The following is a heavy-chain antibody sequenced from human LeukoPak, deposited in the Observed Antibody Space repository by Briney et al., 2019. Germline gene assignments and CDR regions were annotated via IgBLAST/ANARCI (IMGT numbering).Heavy chain of an antibody. CDR2: IYYSGST. D-gene: IGHD2-15*01. CDR1: GGSISSSSYY. V-gene: IGHV4-39*01. J-gene: IGHJ4*02. Sequence: SETLSLTCTVSGGSISSSSYYWGWIRQPPGKGLEWIGSIYYSGSTYYNPSLKSRVTISVDTSKNQFSLKLSSVTAADTAVYYCARRYCSGGSCYAEFDYWGQGTLVTVSS. CDR3: ARRYCSGGSCYAEFDY.